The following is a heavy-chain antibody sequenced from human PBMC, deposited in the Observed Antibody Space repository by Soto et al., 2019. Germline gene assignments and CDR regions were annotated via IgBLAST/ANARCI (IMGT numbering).Heavy chain of an antibody. D-gene: IGHD3-10*01. CDR2: IFSNDAK. Sequence: KESGPVLVKPTETLTLTCTVSGFSLSNARMSVSWIRQPPGKALEWLAHIFSNDAKSYSASLKSRLTIFKDTSKSQVVLTMTNMDPADTATYFCARIRGWGWLGPNDYWGQGTLVTVSS. V-gene: IGHV2-26*01. CDR3: ARIRGWGWLGPNDY. J-gene: IGHJ4*02. CDR1: GFSLSNARMS.